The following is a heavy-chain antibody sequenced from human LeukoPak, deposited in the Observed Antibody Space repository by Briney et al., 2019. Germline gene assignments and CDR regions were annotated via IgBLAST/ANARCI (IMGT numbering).Heavy chain of an antibody. V-gene: IGHV4-59*01. D-gene: IGHD4-17*01. CDR1: GGSISSYY. CDR2: IYYSGST. Sequence: SETLSLTCTVSGGSISSYYWSWIRQPPGKGLEWIGYIYYSGSTNYNPSLKSRVTISVDTSKNQFSLKLSSVTAADTAVYYCARALILKTTLTPYYFDYWGQGTLVTVSS. J-gene: IGHJ4*02. CDR3: ARALILKTTLTPYYFDY.